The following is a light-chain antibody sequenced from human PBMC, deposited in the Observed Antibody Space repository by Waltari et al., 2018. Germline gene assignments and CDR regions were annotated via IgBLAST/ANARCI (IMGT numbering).Light chain of an antibody. Sequence: DIQMTQSTSSLGASVGDRVTITFRSSQSVITYLNWYQQKPGEAPKLLICAGSVLQSGVPSRFSGSGSGTDFTLTISSVQPEDFATYYCQQTWTFGPGTRVDIK. CDR3: QQTWT. CDR1: QSVITY. J-gene: IGKJ3*01. V-gene: IGKV1-39*01. CDR2: AGS.